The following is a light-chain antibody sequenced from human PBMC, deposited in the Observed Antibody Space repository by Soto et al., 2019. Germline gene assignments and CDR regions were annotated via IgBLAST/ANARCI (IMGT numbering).Light chain of an antibody. Sequence: EIVLTQSPGTLSLSPGERVTLSCRASQSVSSSYLAWYQQKPGQAPRLLIYGASNRATRIPDRFSGSGSGTDFTLTISRLEPEDFAVYYCQQYGSSPRYTFGQGTELEIK. CDR2: GAS. J-gene: IGKJ2*01. CDR3: QQYGSSPRYT. CDR1: QSVSSSY. V-gene: IGKV3-20*01.